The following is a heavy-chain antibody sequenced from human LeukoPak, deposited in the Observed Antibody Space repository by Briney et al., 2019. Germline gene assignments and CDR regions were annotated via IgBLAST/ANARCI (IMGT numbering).Heavy chain of an antibody. CDR1: GGTFSSYA. CDR3: ARAFVLRYFDWLSYGMDV. J-gene: IGHJ6*02. V-gene: IGHV1-69*04. CDR2: IIPIFGIA. D-gene: IGHD3-9*01. Sequence: SVKVSCKASGGTFSSYAISWVRQAPGQGLGWMGRIIPIFGIANYAQKFQGRVTITADKSTSTAYMELSSLRSEDTAVYYCARAFVLRYFDWLSYGMDVWGQGTTVTVSS.